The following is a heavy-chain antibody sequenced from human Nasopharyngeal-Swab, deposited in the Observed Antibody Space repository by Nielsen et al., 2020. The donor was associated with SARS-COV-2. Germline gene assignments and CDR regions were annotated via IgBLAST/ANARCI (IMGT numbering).Heavy chain of an antibody. Sequence: RQAPGKGLEWIGSIYYSGSTYYNPSLKSRVTISVDTSKNQFSLKLSSVTAADTAVYYCARERGRGGIWNYYYYYMDVWGNGTTVTVSS. V-gene: IGHV4-39*07. CDR2: IYYSGST. J-gene: IGHJ6*03. D-gene: IGHD3-10*01. CDR3: ARERGRGGIWNYYYYYMDV.